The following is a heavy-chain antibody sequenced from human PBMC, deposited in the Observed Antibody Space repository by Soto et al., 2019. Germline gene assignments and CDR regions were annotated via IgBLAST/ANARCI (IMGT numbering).Heavy chain of an antibody. CDR2: ISSSSSTI. CDR3: ARDQGYCSGRSCYPDAFDI. Sequence: EVQLVESGGGLVQPGGSLRLSCAASGFTFSSYSMNWVRQAPGKGLEWVSYISSSSSTIYYADSVKGRFTISRDNAKNSLYLQMNSLRAEDTAVYYCARDQGYCSGRSCYPDAFDIWGQGTMVTVSS. CDR1: GFTFSSYS. D-gene: IGHD2-15*01. V-gene: IGHV3-48*01. J-gene: IGHJ3*02.